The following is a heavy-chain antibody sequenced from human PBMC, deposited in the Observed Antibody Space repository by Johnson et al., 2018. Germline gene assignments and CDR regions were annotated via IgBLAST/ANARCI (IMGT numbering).Heavy chain of an antibody. Sequence: QVQLVQSGGGVVQPGRSPRLSCAASGFTFSSYGVYWVRQAPGKGLEWVAVISYDGSNKYYADSVKGRFTISRDNSKNTLYLQMNSLRAEDTAVYYCARGPRGEDDAFDIWGQGTMVTVSS. CDR1: GFTFSSYG. D-gene: IGHD3-16*01. J-gene: IGHJ3*02. V-gene: IGHV3-30*03. CDR2: ISYDGSNK. CDR3: ARGPRGEDDAFDI.